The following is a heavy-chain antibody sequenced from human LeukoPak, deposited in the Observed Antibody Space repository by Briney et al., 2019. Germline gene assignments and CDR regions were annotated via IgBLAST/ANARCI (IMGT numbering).Heavy chain of an antibody. J-gene: IGHJ4*02. V-gene: IGHV3-30*18. CDR3: AKDPHFGYDSSGYYWAYYFDY. CDR1: GFTFSSYG. Sequence: GGSLRLSCAASGFTFSSYGMHWVRQAPGKGLEWVAVISYDGGNKYYADSVKGRFTISRDNSKNTLYLQMNSLRAEDTAVYYCAKDPHFGYDSSGYYWAYYFDYWGQGTLVTVSS. D-gene: IGHD3-22*01. CDR2: ISYDGGNK.